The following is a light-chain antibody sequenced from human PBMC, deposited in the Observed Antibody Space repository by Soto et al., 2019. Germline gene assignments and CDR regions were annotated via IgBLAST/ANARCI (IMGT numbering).Light chain of an antibody. CDR1: QSISSY. V-gene: IGKV1-39*01. Sequence: RSAVCAAVGERGTRSCRASQSISSYLNWYQQKPVKAPKLLIYAASSLQSGVPSRFSGSGSGTDSTLTSSILQPADFPTYYSKQTDQPPRTFPHGTKVDIK. J-gene: IGKJ1*01. CDR3: KQTDQPPRT. CDR2: AAS.